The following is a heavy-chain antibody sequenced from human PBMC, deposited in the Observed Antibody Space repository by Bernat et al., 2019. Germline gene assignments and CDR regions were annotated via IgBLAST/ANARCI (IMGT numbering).Heavy chain of an antibody. CDR1: GFTFSSYA. D-gene: IGHD6-13*01. Sequence: QVQLVESGGGVVQPGRSLRLSCAASGFTFSSYAMHWVRQAPGKGLVWVAVISYDGSNKYYADSVKGRFTISRDNSKNTVYLQMNSLRAEDTAVYYCARYYQGSSWYLQKAFDIWGQGTMVTVSS. J-gene: IGHJ3*02. V-gene: IGHV3-30-3*01. CDR3: ARYYQGSSWYLQKAFDI. CDR2: ISYDGSNK.